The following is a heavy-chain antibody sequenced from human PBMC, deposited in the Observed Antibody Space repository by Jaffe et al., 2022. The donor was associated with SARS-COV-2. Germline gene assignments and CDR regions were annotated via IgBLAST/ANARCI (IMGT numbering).Heavy chain of an antibody. Sequence: EVQLLESGGGLVQPGGSLRLSCAASGFTFSSYAMSWVRQAPGKGLEWVSAISGSGGSTYYADSVKGRFTISRDNSKNTLYLQMNSLRAEDTAVYYCAKDQFLGSGWPTSGYFDLWGRGTLVTVSS. V-gene: IGHV3-23*01. CDR3: AKDQFLGSGWPTSGYFDL. CDR2: ISGSGGST. CDR1: GFTFSSYA. D-gene: IGHD6-19*01. J-gene: IGHJ2*01.